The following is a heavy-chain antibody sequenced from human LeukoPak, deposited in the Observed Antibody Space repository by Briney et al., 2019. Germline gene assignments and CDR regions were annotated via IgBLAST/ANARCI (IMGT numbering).Heavy chain of an antibody. CDR1: GFSLSTAGVC. V-gene: IGHV2-70*17. CDR2: IDWDDDK. D-gene: IGHD4-17*01. Sequence: SGPALVKPTQTLTLTCTFSGFSLSTAGVCVVWIRQPPGKALEWLARIDWDDDKFYSTSLKTRLTISKDTSKNQVALTMTNEDPVDTATYFCARIRWTAVPTRRYYMDAWGKGTTVTVSS. CDR3: ARIRWTAVPTRRYYMDA. J-gene: IGHJ6*03.